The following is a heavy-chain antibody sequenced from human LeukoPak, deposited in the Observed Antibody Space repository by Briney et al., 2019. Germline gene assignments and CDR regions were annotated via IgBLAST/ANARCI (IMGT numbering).Heavy chain of an antibody. D-gene: IGHD3-10*01. CDR2: IYSGGST. V-gene: IGHV3-53*01. J-gene: IGHJ4*02. Sequence: GGSLRLSCAASGFTVSSNYMSWVRQAPGKGLEWVSVIYSGGSTYYADSVKGRFTISRDNSKNTLYLQMNSLRAEDTAVYYCAKDAMVRGVISRYYFDYWGQGTLVTVSS. CDR1: GFTVSSNY. CDR3: AKDAMVRGVISRYYFDY.